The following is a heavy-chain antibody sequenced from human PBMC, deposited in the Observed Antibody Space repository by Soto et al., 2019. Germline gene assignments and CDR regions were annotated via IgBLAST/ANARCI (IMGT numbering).Heavy chain of an antibody. J-gene: IGHJ6*02. D-gene: IGHD3-16*01. CDR2: MDPNSGNT. V-gene: IGHV1-8*01. CDR3: AREGVRGMDV. Sequence: QVQLVQSGAEVKKPGASVKVSCKASGYTFTSYDSNWGRQATGQGLEGMGWMDPNSGNTGYAQMFQGRVTMTRNTSISTAYMELSSLRSEATAVYYGAREGVRGMDVWGQWTTVTVSS. CDR1: GYTFTSYD.